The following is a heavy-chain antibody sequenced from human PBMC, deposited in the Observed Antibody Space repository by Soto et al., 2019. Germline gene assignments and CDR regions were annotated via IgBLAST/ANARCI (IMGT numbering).Heavy chain of an antibody. CDR1: GYTFTSYA. Sequence: ASVKAFCKGSGYTFTSYAIGWVRRAPGQGLEWMGWISAYNGNTNDAQKLQGRVTMTTDTSTSTSYMELRSLRSDDTAVYYCAIYIAAAGALLKLLAYWGQRTLDTVSS. J-gene: IGHJ4*02. CDR2: ISAYNGNT. CDR3: AIYIAAAGALLKLLAY. D-gene: IGHD6-13*01. V-gene: IGHV1-18*01.